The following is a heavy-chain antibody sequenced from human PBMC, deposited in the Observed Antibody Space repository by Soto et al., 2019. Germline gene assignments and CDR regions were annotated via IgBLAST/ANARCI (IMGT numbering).Heavy chain of an antibody. D-gene: IGHD3-3*01. V-gene: IGHV3-30-3*01. CDR3: ARDPGGTDFAEWTYCFDY. CDR2: ISYDGSNK. J-gene: IGHJ4*02. Sequence: QVQLVESGGGVVQPGRSLRLSCAASGFTFSSYAMHWVRQAPGKGLEWVAVISYDGSNKYYADSVKGRFTISRDNSKNTLYLPMNSLRAEDTAVYYCARDPGGTDFAEWTYCFDYWGQGTLVTVSS. CDR1: GFTFSSYA.